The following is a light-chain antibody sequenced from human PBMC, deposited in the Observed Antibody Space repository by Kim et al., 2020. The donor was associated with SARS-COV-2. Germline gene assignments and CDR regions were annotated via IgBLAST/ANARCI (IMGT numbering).Light chain of an antibody. V-gene: IGKV1-5*03. Sequence: ASVGDRVTITCRASQSISSWLAWYQQKPGKAPKLLIYKASSLESGVPSRFSGSGSGTEFTLTISSLQPDDFATYYCQQYNSYSLRTFGGGTKLEI. CDR1: QSISSW. J-gene: IGKJ4*01. CDR2: KAS. CDR3: QQYNSYSLRT.